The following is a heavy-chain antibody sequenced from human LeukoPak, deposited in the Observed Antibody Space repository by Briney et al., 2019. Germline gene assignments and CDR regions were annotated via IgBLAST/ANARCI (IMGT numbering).Heavy chain of an antibody. Sequence: GRSLRLSCAASGFTFRTYDMHWVRQAPGKGLEWVAVISYDESYKYYADSVKGRFTISRDNSENTLLLQTNSLREEDTAVYYCAKGTTTPTTGTIEKDAFDIWGQGTMVTVSS. J-gene: IGHJ3*02. CDR2: ISYDESYK. CDR3: AKGTTTPTTGTIEKDAFDI. CDR1: GFTFRTYD. V-gene: IGHV3-30*18. D-gene: IGHD1-1*01.